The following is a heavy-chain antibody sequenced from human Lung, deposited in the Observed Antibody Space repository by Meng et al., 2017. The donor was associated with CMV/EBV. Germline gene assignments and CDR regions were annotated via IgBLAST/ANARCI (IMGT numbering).Heavy chain of an antibody. CDR2: IPHRGSS. CDR3: LRRSGGSV. D-gene: IGHD3-10*01. J-gene: IGHJ1*01. V-gene: IGHV4-4*02. Sequence: VPLRVQVPALVKPSETLSRTCAIVGESITNHNWWAGVRQPPGKGLEWIGEIPHRGSSAYNPSLKSRVSMSIDKSKNQFSLKLTSVTAADTAVYHCLRRSGGSVWGQGTLVTVSS. CDR1: GESITNHNW.